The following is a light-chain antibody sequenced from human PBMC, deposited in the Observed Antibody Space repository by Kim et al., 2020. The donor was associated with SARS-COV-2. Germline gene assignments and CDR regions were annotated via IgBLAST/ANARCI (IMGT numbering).Light chain of an antibody. CDR1: NIGSKS. V-gene: IGLV3-21*04. CDR3: QGWDSSSDHHWV. Sequence: SYELTQPPSVSVAPGKTARITCGGNNIGSKSVHWYQQKPGQAPVLVIYYDSDRPSGIPERFSGSNSGNTATLTISRVEAGDEADYYCQGWDSSSDHHWVF. CDR2: YDS. J-gene: IGLJ3*02.